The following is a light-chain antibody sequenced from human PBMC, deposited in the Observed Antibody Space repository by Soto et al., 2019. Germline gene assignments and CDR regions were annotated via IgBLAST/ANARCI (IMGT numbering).Light chain of an antibody. Sequence: QSVLTQPPSVSGAPGQRVTISCTGSYSNIGAGYEVHWYQQIPGTAPKLLISGHNNRPSGVPDRFFGSKSGTSVSLTIIGLQAEDEADYYCQSYDSSLSGSGVFGGGTKLTVL. J-gene: IGLJ3*02. CDR2: GHN. CDR3: QSYDSSLSGSGV. V-gene: IGLV1-40*01. CDR1: YSNIGAGYE.